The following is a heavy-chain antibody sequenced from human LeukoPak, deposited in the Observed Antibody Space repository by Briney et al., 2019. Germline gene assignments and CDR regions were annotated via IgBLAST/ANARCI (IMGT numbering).Heavy chain of an antibody. CDR2: IKRDGSEK. CDR1: GFSISSYW. D-gene: IGHD3-3*01. J-gene: IGHJ4*02. CDR3: ARDPDFWSGYYGDY. V-gene: IGHV3-7*01. Sequence: GGSLSLSCAASGFSISSYWMSWVRQAPGKGLEWVANIKRDGSEKYYVDSVKGRFTISRDNAKSSLYLQMNSLTAEDTAVYYCARDPDFWSGYYGDYWGQGTLVPVSS.